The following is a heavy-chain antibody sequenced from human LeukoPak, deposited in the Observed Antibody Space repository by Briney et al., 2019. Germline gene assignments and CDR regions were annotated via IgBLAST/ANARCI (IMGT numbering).Heavy chain of an antibody. CDR2: IGGSDGRT. V-gene: IGHV3-23*01. Sequence: PGGSLRLSCAASGFTFRSYAMSWVRQIPEKGLEWVSAIGGSDGRTWYTESVKGRFTISGDNSKNTLYLQMNSLRADDTAVYYCAKERSESYASHWGQGTLVIVSS. J-gene: IGHJ4*02. CDR1: GFTFRSYA. D-gene: IGHD3-10*01. CDR3: AKERSESYASH.